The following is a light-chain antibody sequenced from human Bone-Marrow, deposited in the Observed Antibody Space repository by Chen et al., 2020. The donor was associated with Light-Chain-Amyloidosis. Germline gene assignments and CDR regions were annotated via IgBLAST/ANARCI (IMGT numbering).Light chain of an antibody. CDR3: QTWGTGMV. CDR1: SGYSSYA. J-gene: IGLJ2*01. Sequence: QLVLTQSPSASASLGASVKLTCSLSSGYSSYAIAWHQQQPEKGPRFLMKVNSDGSHNKGDGIPDRVSGSSSGAERYLTISRLQSEDEADYYCQTWGTGMVFGGGTKLTVL. CDR2: VNSDGSH. V-gene: IGLV4-69*01.